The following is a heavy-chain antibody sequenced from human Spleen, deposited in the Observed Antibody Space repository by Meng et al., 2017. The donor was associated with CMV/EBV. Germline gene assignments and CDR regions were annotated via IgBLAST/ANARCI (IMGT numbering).Heavy chain of an antibody. CDR1: GDSVSCGGCF. CDR2: IYYSGST. J-gene: IGHJ6*02. Sequence: SETLSLTCAVSGDSVSCGGCFWTWIRQPPGKGLEWIGNIYYSGSTYYNPSLKSRVTILVDTSKNQFSLKLKSVTAADTAVYYCAREAGYCSGASCRAYYYYALDVWGQGTTVTVSS. CDR3: AREAGYCSGASCRAYYYYALDV. D-gene: IGHD2-15*01. V-gene: IGHV4-39*07.